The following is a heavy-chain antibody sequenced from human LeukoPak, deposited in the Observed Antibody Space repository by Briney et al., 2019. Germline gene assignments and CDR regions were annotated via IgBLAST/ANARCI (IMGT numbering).Heavy chain of an antibody. CDR2: FDPEDGET. Sequence: ASVKVSCKVSGYTLTELSMHWVRQAPGKGLEWMGGFDPEDGETIYAQKFQGRVTMTEDTSTDTAYMELSSLRSEDTAVYYCATVPPGIAAAGIYYWGQGTLVTVSS. J-gene: IGHJ4*02. D-gene: IGHD6-13*01. CDR1: GYTLTELS. CDR3: ATVPPGIAAAGIYY. V-gene: IGHV1-24*01.